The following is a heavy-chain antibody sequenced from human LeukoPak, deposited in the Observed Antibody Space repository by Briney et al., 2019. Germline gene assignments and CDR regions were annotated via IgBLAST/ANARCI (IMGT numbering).Heavy chain of an antibody. Sequence: GGSLRLSCAASGFTFSSYAMHWVRQAPGKGLEYVSAISSNGGSTYYANSVKGRFTISRDNSKNTLYLQMGSLRAEDMAVYYCARDRAVRGVGYYYLDVWGKGTTVSV. J-gene: IGHJ6*03. CDR2: ISSNGGST. V-gene: IGHV3-64*01. CDR1: GFTFSSYA. CDR3: ARDRAVRGVGYYYLDV. D-gene: IGHD3-10*01.